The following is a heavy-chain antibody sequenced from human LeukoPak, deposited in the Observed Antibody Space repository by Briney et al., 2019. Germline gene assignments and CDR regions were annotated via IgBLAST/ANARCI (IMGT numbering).Heavy chain of an antibody. J-gene: IGHJ3*02. CDR3: ARELAYCGGDCPSDAFDI. V-gene: IGHV3-21*01. D-gene: IGHD2-21*02. CDR2: ISSSSSYI. Sequence: PGGSLRLSCAASGFTFSSYSMNWVRQAPGKGLEWVSSISSSSSYIYYADSVKGRFTISRDNAKNSLYLQMNSLRAEDTAVYYCARELAYCGGDCPSDAFDIWGQGTMVTVSS. CDR1: GFTFSSYS.